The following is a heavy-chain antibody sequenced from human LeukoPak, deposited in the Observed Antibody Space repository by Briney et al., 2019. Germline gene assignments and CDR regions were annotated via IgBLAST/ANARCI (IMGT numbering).Heavy chain of an antibody. D-gene: IGHD3-22*01. V-gene: IGHV4-59*01. CDR1: GGSISSYY. CDR3: ARDPSGGWPVTMRPYYGMDV. CDR2: IYYSGST. J-gene: IGHJ6*02. Sequence: SETLSLTCTVSGGSISSYYWSWIRQPPGKGLEWIGYIYYSGSTNYNPSLKSRVTISVDTSKNQFSLKLSSVTAADTAVYYCARDPSGGWPVTMRPYYGMDVWGQGTTVIVSS.